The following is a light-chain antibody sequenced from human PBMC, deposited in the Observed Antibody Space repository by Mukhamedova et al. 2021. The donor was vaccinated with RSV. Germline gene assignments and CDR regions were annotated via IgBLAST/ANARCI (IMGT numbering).Light chain of an antibody. V-gene: IGKV1-12*01. Sequence: WYQRRVHGKAPQLVIHTASSLQSGVPSRFSGRGSGTDFTLTISSLQPEDFATDYCQQGDSFPRTFGQGTKLEI. CDR3: QQGDSFPRT. CDR2: TAS. J-gene: IGKJ2*01.